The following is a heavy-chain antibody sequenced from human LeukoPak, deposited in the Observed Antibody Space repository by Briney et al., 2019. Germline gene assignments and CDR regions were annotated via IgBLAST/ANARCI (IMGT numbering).Heavy chain of an antibody. J-gene: IGHJ3*02. CDR3: ARGGRRDDAFDI. V-gene: IGHV3-23*01. CDR2: ISGSGGST. CDR1: GFTFSSYA. D-gene: IGHD3-10*01. Sequence: PGGSLRLSCAASGFTFSSYAMSWVRQAPGKGLEWVSAISGSGGSTYYADSVKGRFTISRDNSKNTLYLQMNSLRSEDTAVYYCARGGRRDDAFDIWGQGTMVTVSS.